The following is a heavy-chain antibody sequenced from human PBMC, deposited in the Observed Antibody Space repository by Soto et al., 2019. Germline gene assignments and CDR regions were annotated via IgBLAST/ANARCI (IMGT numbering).Heavy chain of an antibody. V-gene: IGHV4-31*03. CDR2: IYYSGST. J-gene: IGHJ2*01. CDR3: AREIANHHGSGYPEDRGSWYFDL. Sequence: PSETLSLTCTVSGGSISSGGYYWSWIRQHPGKGLEWIGYIYYSGSTYYNPSLKSRVTISVDTSKNQFSLKLSSVTAADTAVYYCAREIANHHGSGYPEDRGSWYFDLWGRGTLVTVSS. CDR1: GGSISSGGYY. D-gene: IGHD3-22*01.